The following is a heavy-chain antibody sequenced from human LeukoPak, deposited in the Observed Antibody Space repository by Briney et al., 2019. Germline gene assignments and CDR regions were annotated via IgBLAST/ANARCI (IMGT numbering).Heavy chain of an antibody. CDR3: VRTASRIFGMQ. CDR2: ISRSGSTI. D-gene: IGHD3-3*01. CDR1: GFTFSSYA. Sequence: GGSLRLSCAASGFTFSSYAMHWVRQAPGKGLEWVSYISRSGSTIYYADSVKGRFTISRDNAKNSLYLQMNSLRVEDTAVYYCVRTASRIFGMQWGQGTLVIVSS. J-gene: IGHJ4*02. V-gene: IGHV3-48*04.